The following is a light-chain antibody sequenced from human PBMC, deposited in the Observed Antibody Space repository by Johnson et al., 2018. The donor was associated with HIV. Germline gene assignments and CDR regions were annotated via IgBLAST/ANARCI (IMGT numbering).Light chain of an antibody. J-gene: IGLJ1*01. Sequence: QSALTQPPSVSAAPGQKVTISCSGSSSNIGNNYVSWYQQLPGTAPRLLVYENHRLPSGIPDRFSGSKSGTSATLDITGLQTGDEADYYCGTWDSSLSAVFGTGTKGTVL. CDR2: ENH. CDR3: GTWDSSLSAV. V-gene: IGLV1-51*02. CDR1: SSNIGNNY.